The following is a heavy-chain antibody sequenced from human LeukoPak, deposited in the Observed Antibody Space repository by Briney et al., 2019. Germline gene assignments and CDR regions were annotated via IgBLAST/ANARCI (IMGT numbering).Heavy chain of an antibody. J-gene: IGHJ4*02. CDR1: GFLFSDCT. D-gene: IGHD3-10*01. V-gene: IGHV3-23*01. CDR3: AKPHASGIYLPYDN. Sequence: QSGGSLRLSCAASGFLFSDCTMSWLRQAPGEGLQWVSAITPNGGFATYAESVKGRFIISRDNSRNTLYLQMNSLRAEDMAVYYCAKPHASGIYLPYDNWGQGTPVTVSS. CDR2: ITPNGGFA.